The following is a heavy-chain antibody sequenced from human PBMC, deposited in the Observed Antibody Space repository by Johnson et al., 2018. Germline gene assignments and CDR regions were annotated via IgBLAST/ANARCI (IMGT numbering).Heavy chain of an antibody. CDR3: ARGRWTDGSVDAFDI. V-gene: IGHV3-30*03. CDR1: GFTFSSYG. D-gene: IGHD3/OR15-3a*01. J-gene: IGHJ3*02. CDR2: ISYDGSNK. Sequence: QVQLVESGGGVVQPGRSLRLSCAASGFTFSSYGMHWVRQAPGKGLEWVAVISYDGSNKYYADSVKGRFTISRDNSKNTLYLQMNSLRAEDTAVYYCARGRWTDGSVDAFDIWGQGTMVTVSS.